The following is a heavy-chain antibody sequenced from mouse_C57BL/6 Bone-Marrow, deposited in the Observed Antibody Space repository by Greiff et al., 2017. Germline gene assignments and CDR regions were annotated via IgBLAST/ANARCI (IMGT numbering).Heavy chain of an antibody. V-gene: IGHV1-12*01. Sequence: QVQLQQSGAELVRPGASVKMSCKASGYTFTSYSIRWVQQTPGQGLEWIGAICPGNGDTSYNQKFKGKATLTVDKSSSTAYMQLSSLTSEDSAVYFCARRFYYYDCFDYWGQGTTLTVSS. CDR1: GYTFTSYS. J-gene: IGHJ2*01. CDR2: ICPGNGDT. CDR3: ARRFYYYDCFDY. D-gene: IGHD1-1*01.